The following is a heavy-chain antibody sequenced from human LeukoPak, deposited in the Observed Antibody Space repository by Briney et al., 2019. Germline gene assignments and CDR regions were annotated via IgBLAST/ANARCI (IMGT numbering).Heavy chain of an antibody. V-gene: IGHV3-23*01. Sequence: PGGSLRLSCAASGFTFSSYAMSWVRQAPGKGLEWVSAISGSGGSTYYADSVKGRFTISRDNSKNTLYLQMNSLRAEDTAVYYCAKGARVGATTTNYFDYWGQGTLVTVSS. CDR2: ISGSGGST. CDR1: GFTFSSYA. CDR3: AKGARVGATTTNYFDY. D-gene: IGHD1-26*01. J-gene: IGHJ4*02.